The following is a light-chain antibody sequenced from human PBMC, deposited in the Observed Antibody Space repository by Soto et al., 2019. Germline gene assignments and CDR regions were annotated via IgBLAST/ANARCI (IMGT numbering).Light chain of an antibody. CDR1: SSNIGAAYD. CDR3: QSYDSSLSGWV. CDR2: SNN. J-gene: IGLJ3*02. V-gene: IGLV1-40*01. Sequence: QSVLTQPPSVSGAPGQKVTISCTRSSSNIGAAYDVHWYQHLPGTAPKLLIYSNNNRPSGVPDRFSGSKSGTSASLAITGFQAEDEADYYCQSYDSSLSGWVFGGGTKLTVL.